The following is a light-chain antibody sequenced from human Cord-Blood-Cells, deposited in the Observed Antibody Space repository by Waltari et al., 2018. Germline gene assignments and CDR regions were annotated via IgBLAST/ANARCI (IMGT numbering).Light chain of an antibody. J-gene: IGLJ3*02. CDR2: EGS. V-gene: IGLV2-23*01. CDR3: CSYAGSSTYWV. CDR1: SSDVGSYNL. Sequence: QSALTQPASVSGSPGQSITISFTGTSSDVGSYNLVSRYQQHPGKAPKLMIYEGSKRPSGVSNRFSGSKSGNTASLTISGLQAEDEADYYCCSYAGSSTYWVFGGGTKLTVL.